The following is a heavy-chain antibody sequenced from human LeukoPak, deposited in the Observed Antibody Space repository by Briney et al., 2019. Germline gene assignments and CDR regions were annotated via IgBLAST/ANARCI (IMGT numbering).Heavy chain of an antibody. CDR1: GGTFSSYA. Sequence: SVKVSCKASGGTFSSYAISWVRQAPGQGLEWMGRIIPILGIANYAQKFQGRVTITADKSTSTAYMELSSLRSEDTAVYYCARGRGSYGGYDAFDIWGQGTMVTVSS. CDR3: ARGRGSYGGYDAFDI. D-gene: IGHD1-26*01. CDR2: IIPILGIA. J-gene: IGHJ3*02. V-gene: IGHV1-69*04.